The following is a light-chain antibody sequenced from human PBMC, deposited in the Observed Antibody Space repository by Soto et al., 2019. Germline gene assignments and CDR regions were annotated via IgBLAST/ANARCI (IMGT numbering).Light chain of an antibody. V-gene: IGLV1-47*02. Sequence: QYVLTQSPSASGTPGQRVTISCSGSSSNIGRNYVYWYQQLPGAAPKLLIYNNNKRPSGVPDRFSGSKSDTSASLALSGLRSEDEADYYCAAWDDSLRGHVFGTGTKLTFL. CDR1: SSNIGRNY. J-gene: IGLJ1*01. CDR2: NNN. CDR3: AAWDDSLRGHV.